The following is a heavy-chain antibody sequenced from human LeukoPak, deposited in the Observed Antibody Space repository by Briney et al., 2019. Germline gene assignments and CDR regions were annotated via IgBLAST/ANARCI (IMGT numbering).Heavy chain of an antibody. J-gene: IGHJ4*02. D-gene: IGHD3-22*01. CDR2: ISGGSHI. CDR3: AKALAHPYYYDSSGYGNDY. V-gene: IGHV3-11*01. Sequence: GGSLRLSCAASGFPFSDYYMSWIRQAPGKGLEWVSYISGGSHIYYADSMKGRFTISRDNAKNSLFLQMNSLRAEDTAVYYCAKALAHPYYYDSSGYGNDYWGQGTLVTVSS. CDR1: GFPFSDYY.